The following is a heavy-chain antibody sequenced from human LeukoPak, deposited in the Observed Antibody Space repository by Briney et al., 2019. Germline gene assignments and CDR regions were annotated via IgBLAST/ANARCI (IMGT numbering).Heavy chain of an antibody. CDR2: INPNSGGT. D-gene: IGHD3-10*01. V-gene: IGHV1-2*02. Sequence: VASVKVSCKASGYTFTGYYMHWVRQAPGQGLEWMGWINPNSGGTNSAQKFQGRVTMTRDTSISTAYMELSRLRSDDTAVYYCASRNGVTMVRGAILYGMDVWGQGTTVTVSS. J-gene: IGHJ6*02. CDR1: GYTFTGYY. CDR3: ASRNGVTMVRGAILYGMDV.